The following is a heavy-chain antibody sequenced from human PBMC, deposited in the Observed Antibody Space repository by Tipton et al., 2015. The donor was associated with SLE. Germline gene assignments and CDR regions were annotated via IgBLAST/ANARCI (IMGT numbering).Heavy chain of an antibody. D-gene: IGHD1-1*01. CDR1: GFSFSTYE. V-gene: IGHV3-48*03. J-gene: IGHJ6*03. CDR3: AKGATGTYYYYYMDV. Sequence: SLRLSCAASGFSFSTYEMHWVRQAPGKGLEWVSYIRGSGSTIYYADSVKGRFTISRDNSKNTLYLQMNSLRAEDTAVYYCAKGATGTYYYYYMDVWGKGTTVTVSS. CDR2: IRGSGSTI.